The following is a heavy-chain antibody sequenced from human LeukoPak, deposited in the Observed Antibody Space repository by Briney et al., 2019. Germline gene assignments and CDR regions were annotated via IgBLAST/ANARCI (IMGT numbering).Heavy chain of an antibody. Sequence: PSETLSLTCAVYSRSFTGYYWNWIRQSPGKGLEWIGGIDHTGSTSYNPSFKSRVTISVDTSKNQFSLKLRSVTAADTALYYCARRLGGSTNFEYWGQGTLVTVSS. D-gene: IGHD1-26*01. CDR3: ARRLGGSTNFEY. CDR1: SRSFTGYY. J-gene: IGHJ4*02. V-gene: IGHV4-34*01. CDR2: IDHTGST.